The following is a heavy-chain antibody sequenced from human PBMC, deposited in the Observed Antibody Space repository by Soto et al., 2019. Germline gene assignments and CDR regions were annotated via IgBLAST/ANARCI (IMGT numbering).Heavy chain of an antibody. J-gene: IGHJ5*02. D-gene: IGHD3-22*01. CDR2: ISNDGSST. V-gene: IGHV3-74*01. Sequence: PGGSLRLSCAASGFTLNSFFMHWVRQAPGKGLMWVSRISNDGSSTTYADSVKGRFTISRDNARNTLYLQLNSLRADDTAVYFCVRDQDSRGYSVFNLWGQGAQVTSPQ. CDR3: VRDQDSRGYSVFNL. CDR1: GFTLNSFF.